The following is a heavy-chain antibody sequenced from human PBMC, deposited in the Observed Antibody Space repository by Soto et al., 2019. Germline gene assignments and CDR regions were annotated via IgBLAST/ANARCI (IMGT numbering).Heavy chain of an antibody. V-gene: IGHV4-30-2*01. CDR1: GGSISSGGYS. J-gene: IGHJ2*01. CDR2: IYHSGST. CDR3: SRVPGL. Sequence: QLQLQESGSGLVKPSQTLSLTCAVAGGSISSGGYSWSWIRQQPGKSLEWIGYIYHSGSTYYNPSLKSRVTISVDRSKNQFSLKLSSLTAADTAVYCCSRVPGLWGRGTLVTVSS.